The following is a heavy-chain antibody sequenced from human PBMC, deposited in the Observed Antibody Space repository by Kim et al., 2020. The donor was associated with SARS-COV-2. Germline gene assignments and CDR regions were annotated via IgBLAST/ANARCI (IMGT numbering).Heavy chain of an antibody. J-gene: IGHJ4*02. D-gene: IGHD3-16*01. CDR2: IYYTGST. CDR3: TRRGDY. V-gene: IGHV4-39*01. Sequence: SETLSLTCTVSGGSIKNNDYYWGWIRQPPGKGLEWIGSIYYTGSTHYNPSLNSRVTISVDTSKNQISLKLSSVTAADTALYYCTRRGDYWGRGTLVIVSS. CDR1: GGSIKNNDYY.